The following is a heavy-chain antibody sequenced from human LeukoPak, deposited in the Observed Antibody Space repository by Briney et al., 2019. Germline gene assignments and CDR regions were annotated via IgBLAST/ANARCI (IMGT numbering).Heavy chain of an antibody. CDR2: IKQDGSEK. D-gene: IGHD1-26*01. V-gene: IGHV3-7*01. Sequence: PGGSLRLSCAASGFTFSSYWMSWVRQAPGKGLEWVANIKQDGSEKYYVDSVKGRFTISRDNAKNSLYLQMNSLRAEDTAVYYCAREMREPYGPSWYYYGMDVWGQGTTVTVSS. J-gene: IGHJ6*02. CDR1: GFTFSSYW. CDR3: AREMREPYGPSWYYYGMDV.